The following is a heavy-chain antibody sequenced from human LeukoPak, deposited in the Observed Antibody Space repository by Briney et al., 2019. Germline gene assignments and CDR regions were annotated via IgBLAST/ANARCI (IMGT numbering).Heavy chain of an antibody. Sequence: EASVKVSCKASGYTFTSYGISWVRQAPGQGLEWMGWISAYNGNTNYAQKLQGRVTMTTDTSTSTAYMELRSLRSDDTAVYYCARDHVLRYFDWLSHYYYMDVWGKGTTVTVSS. D-gene: IGHD3-9*01. CDR1: GYTFTSYG. J-gene: IGHJ6*03. CDR2: ISAYNGNT. CDR3: ARDHVLRYFDWLSHYYYMDV. V-gene: IGHV1-18*01.